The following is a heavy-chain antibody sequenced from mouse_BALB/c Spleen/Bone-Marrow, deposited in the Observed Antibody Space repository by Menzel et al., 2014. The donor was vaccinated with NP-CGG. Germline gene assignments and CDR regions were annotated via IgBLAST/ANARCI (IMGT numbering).Heavy chain of an antibody. Sequence: QVQLQQPGAELAKPGASVKMSCKASGYTFTSYWMHWVKQRPGQGLEWIGYINPSTGYTEYNQKFKDKATLTAEKSSRTAYMQLSSLTSEDSAVYYCARWGDDGTFDYWGQGTTLTVSS. D-gene: IGHD2-12*01. CDR3: ARWGDDGTFDY. V-gene: IGHV1-7*01. J-gene: IGHJ2*01. CDR1: GYTFTSYW. CDR2: INPSTGYT.